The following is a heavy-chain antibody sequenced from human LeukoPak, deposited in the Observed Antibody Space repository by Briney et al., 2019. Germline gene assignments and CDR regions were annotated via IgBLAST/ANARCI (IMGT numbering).Heavy chain of an antibody. CDR3: AKDERYYDFWSGYYIGGWLDY. D-gene: IGHD3-3*01. CDR2: ISDSGANT. V-gene: IGHV3-23*01. J-gene: IGHJ4*02. CDR1: GFTFSTYA. Sequence: PGGSLRLSCAASGFTFSTYAMSWVRQAPGKGLEWGSTISDSGANTYYADSVRGRFTISRDNSKNTLYLQMNSLRAEDTAVYYCAKDERYYDFWSGYYIGGWLDYWGQGTLVTVSS.